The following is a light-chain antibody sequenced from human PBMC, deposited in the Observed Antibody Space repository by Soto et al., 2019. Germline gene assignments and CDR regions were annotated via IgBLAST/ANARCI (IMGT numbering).Light chain of an antibody. CDR2: GAS. V-gene: IGKV3-20*01. CDR3: QQYGSSKT. Sequence: EIVLTQSPGTLSLSPGERATLSCRASQSVSSSYLAWYQQKPGQAPRLLIYGASSRATGIPDRFSGSGSGTDFTITISRLEPEDFAVYYCQQYGSSKTFGQGTMVDMK. J-gene: IGKJ1*01. CDR1: QSVSSSY.